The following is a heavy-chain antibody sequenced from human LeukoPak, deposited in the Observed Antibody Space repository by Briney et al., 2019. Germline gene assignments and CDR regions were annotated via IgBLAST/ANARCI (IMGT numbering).Heavy chain of an antibody. CDR1: GGSISSSSYY. V-gene: IGHV4-61*01. CDR3: ARFEIGIYGDYFFDY. Sequence: PSETLSLTCSVSGGSISSSSYYWSWVRQPPGKGLEWIGYIYYTGSAKYNPSLRSRVTISVDTSENRFSLKLSSVTAADTAFYYCARFEIGIYGDYFFDYWGQGTLVTVSS. CDR2: IYYTGSA. D-gene: IGHD4-17*01. J-gene: IGHJ4*02.